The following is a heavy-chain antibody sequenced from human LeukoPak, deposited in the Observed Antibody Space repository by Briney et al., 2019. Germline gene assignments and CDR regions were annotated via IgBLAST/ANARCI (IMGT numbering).Heavy chain of an antibody. CDR2: INGNGAAT. CDR3: ATGLAASGNFLLRDYYYFIDV. D-gene: IGHD1-26*01. Sequence: GGSLRLSCVASGFTFNNYAMHWVRQAPGQGLELVSTINGNGAATSYADSFKGRFLISSDDSKSTVYLRMNKLVVEVSGLYYCATGLAASGNFLLRDYYYFIDVWGKGTTVIVS. V-gene: IGHV3-23*01. J-gene: IGHJ6*03. CDR1: GFTFNNYA.